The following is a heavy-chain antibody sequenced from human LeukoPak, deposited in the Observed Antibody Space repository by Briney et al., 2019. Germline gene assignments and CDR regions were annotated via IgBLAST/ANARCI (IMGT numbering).Heavy chain of an antibody. CDR2: ISSSGSYI. Sequence: GGSLRLSCAASGFTFSSYSMNWVRQAPGKGLEWVSSISSSGSYIYYADSVKGRFTISRDNAKNSLYLQMNSLRAQDTAVYYCARGQYQLLHDYWGQGTLVTVSS. CDR3: ARGQYQLLHDY. D-gene: IGHD2-2*01. CDR1: GFTFSSYS. V-gene: IGHV3-21*01. J-gene: IGHJ4*02.